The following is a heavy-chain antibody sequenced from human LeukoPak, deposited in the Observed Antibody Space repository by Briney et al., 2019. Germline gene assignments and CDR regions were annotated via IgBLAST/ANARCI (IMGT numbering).Heavy chain of an antibody. V-gene: IGHV4-61*02. CDR2: IYTTGST. CDR3: ATGRDDSSGYSWDYYFDY. Sequence: SETLSLTCTVSGGSISSGSYYWSWIRQPAGKGLEWIGRIYTTGSTNYNPSLKSRLTISVDTSKNQFSLKLRSVTAADTAVYYCATGRDDSSGYSWDYYFDYWGQGTLVTVSS. D-gene: IGHD3-22*01. CDR1: GGSISSGSYY. J-gene: IGHJ4*02.